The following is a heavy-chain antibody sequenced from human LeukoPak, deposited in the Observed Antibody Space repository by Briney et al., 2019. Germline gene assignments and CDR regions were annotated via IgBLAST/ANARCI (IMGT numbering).Heavy chain of an antibody. Sequence: GGSLRLSCAASGFTFSSYWMSWVRQAPGKGLEWVANIKQDGSEKYYVDSVKGRFTISRNNAKNSLYPQMNSLRAEDTAVYYCASTPKRGYSGYGYFDYWGQGTLVTVSS. V-gene: IGHV3-7*01. CDR1: GFTFSSYW. CDR3: ASTPKRGYSGYGYFDY. J-gene: IGHJ4*02. CDR2: IKQDGSEK. D-gene: IGHD5-12*01.